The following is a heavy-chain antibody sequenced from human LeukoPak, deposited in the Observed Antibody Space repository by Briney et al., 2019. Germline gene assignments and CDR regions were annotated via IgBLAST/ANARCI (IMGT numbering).Heavy chain of an antibody. CDR2: IYPGDSDT. CDR1: GYSFTTYW. CDR3: ARQTVTTPFDY. D-gene: IGHD4-17*01. V-gene: IGHV5-51*01. J-gene: IGHJ4*02. Sequence: GESLKISCKGSGYSFTTYWIGWVRQMPGKGLEWMGIIYPGDSDTRYSPSFQGQVTISVDKSISTAYLQWSSLKASDTAMYFCARQTVTTPFDYWGQGILVTVSS.